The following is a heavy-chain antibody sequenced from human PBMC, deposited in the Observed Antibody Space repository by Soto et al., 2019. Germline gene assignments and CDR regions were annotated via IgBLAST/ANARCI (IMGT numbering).Heavy chain of an antibody. D-gene: IGHD5-18*01. V-gene: IGHV3-48*02. CDR1: GCTFSNYG. CDR2: ISYSSATI. J-gene: IGHJ4*02. Sequence: GWLGRAGAASGCTFSNYGINGVRQAPGRGLEWISFISYSSATIHYADSVRGRFTISRDSANNSLYLEMSSLRDEDTAVYFCARDSSKYTYGSFYFDYWGQGTLVTVSS. CDR3: ARDSSKYTYGSFYFDY.